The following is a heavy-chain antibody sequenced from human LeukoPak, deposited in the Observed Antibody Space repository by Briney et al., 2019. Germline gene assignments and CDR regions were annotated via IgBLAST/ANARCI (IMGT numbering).Heavy chain of an antibody. CDR3: ARQGPGSHDAFDV. CDR1: RGSVSTYY. J-gene: IGHJ3*01. Sequence: SETLSLTCTVSRGSVSTYYWTWIRQPPGKGLEWIGYVYSSGSTYYNPSLKNRVTISVDTSKNQFSLRLSSVTAADTAVYYCARQGPGSHDAFDVWGQGTMVTVSS. V-gene: IGHV4-59*08. D-gene: IGHD3-10*01. CDR2: VYSSGST.